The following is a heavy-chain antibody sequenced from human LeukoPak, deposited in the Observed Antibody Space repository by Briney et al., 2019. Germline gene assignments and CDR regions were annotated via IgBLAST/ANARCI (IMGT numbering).Heavy chain of an antibody. D-gene: IGHD3-22*01. CDR2: INWNGGST. Sequence: GGSLRLSCAASGFTFSSYSMNWVRQAPGKGLEWVSGINWNGGSTGYADSVKGRFTISRDNAKNSLYLQMNSLRAEDTALYYCARGTAMMGLDYWGQGTLVTVSS. CDR3: ARGTAMMGLDY. CDR1: GFTFSSYS. J-gene: IGHJ4*02. V-gene: IGHV3-20*04.